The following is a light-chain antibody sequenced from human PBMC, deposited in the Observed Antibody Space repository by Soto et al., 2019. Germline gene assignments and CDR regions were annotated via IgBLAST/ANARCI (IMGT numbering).Light chain of an antibody. CDR3: QQGYSTPVT. Sequence: DIQMTQSPSSLSASIGDRVTITCRASQSISNWLNWYQQKPGKAPKLLIYGASRLQSGVPSRFSGSGSGTDFTLTISSLQPEDFATYYCQQGYSTPVTFGPGTKVDI. CDR1: QSISNW. CDR2: GAS. J-gene: IGKJ3*01. V-gene: IGKV1-39*01.